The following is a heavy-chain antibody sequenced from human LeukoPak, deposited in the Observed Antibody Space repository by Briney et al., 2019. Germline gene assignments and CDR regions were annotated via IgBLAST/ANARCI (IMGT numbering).Heavy chain of an antibody. CDR2: IYYSGST. CDR1: GGSISSYY. J-gene: IGHJ3*02. Sequence: SETLSLTCTVSGGSISSYYWSWIRKPPGKGLEWIGYIYYSGSTNYNPSLKSRVTISVDTSKNQFSLKLSSVTAADTAVYYCARIPNYDFWSGHDAFDIWGQGTMVTVSS. V-gene: IGHV4-59*01. D-gene: IGHD3-3*01. CDR3: ARIPNYDFWSGHDAFDI.